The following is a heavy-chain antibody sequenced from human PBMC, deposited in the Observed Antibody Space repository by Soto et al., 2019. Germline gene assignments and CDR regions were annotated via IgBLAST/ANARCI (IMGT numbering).Heavy chain of an antibody. D-gene: IGHD3-10*01. CDR3: AREPPITMVRGLPDY. CDR2: IYYTGIT. V-gene: IGHV4-30-4*01. CDR1: GASIISGEHY. Sequence: PSETLSLTCTVSGASIISGEHYWSWIRQAPGKGLEWIGLIYYTGITDYNPSLKSRVTISVDTSKNQFSLKLSSVTAADTAVYYCAREPPITMVRGLPDYWGQGTLVTVSS. J-gene: IGHJ4*02.